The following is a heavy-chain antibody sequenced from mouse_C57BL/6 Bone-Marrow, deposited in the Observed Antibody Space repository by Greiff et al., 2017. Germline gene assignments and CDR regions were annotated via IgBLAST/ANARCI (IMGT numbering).Heavy chain of an antibody. CDR2: IWSGGST. D-gene: IGHD1-1*01. Sequence: VQGVESGPGLVQPSQSLSITCTVSGFSLTSYGVHWVRQSPGKGLEWLGVIWSGGSTDYNAAFISRLSISKDNSKSQVFFKMNSLQADDTAIYYCARRGLYYGTPFAYWGQGTLVTVSA. CDR3: ARRGLYYGTPFAY. J-gene: IGHJ3*01. V-gene: IGHV2-2*01. CDR1: GFSLTSYG.